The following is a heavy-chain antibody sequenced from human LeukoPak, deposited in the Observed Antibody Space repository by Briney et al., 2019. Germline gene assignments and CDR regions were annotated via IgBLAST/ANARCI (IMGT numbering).Heavy chain of an antibody. J-gene: IGHJ4*02. CDR2: ISDSGGST. CDR1: GFTFSSYA. V-gene: IGHV3-23*01. D-gene: IGHD1-1*01. Sequence: GGSLRLSCAASGFTFSSYAMSWVRQAPGKGLEWVSAISDSGGSTYYADSVKGRFTISRDNAKNSLYLQMNSLRAEDTALYYCARSTAGFDYWGQGTLVTVSS. CDR3: ARSTAGFDY.